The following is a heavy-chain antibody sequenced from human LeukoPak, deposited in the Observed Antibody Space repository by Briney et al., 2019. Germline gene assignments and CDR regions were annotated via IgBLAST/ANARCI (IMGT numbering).Heavy chain of an antibody. Sequence: PGGSLRLSCAASGFTFSSYAMSWVRQAPGKGLEWVSAISGSGGSTYYADSVKGRFTISRDNSKNTLYLQMNSLRAEDTAVYYCAKSKKTGITMVRGKTTYYFDYWGQGTLVTVSS. CDR1: GFTFSSYA. J-gene: IGHJ4*02. CDR2: ISGSGGST. CDR3: AKSKKTGITMVRGKTTYYFDY. V-gene: IGHV3-23*01. D-gene: IGHD3-10*01.